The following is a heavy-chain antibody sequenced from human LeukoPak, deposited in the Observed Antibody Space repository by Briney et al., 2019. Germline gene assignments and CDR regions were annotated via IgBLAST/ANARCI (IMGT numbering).Heavy chain of an antibody. CDR1: GGSFSGYY. Sequence: SETLSLTCAVYGGSFSGYYWSWLRQPPGKGREWIGEINHRGSNNYNQSLKSRVNISVDKSKNQFSLKLSYVTAADTAVYYCARGRNGFLGYSSSWYLPWFDPWGQGTLVTVSS. D-gene: IGHD6-13*01. CDR3: ARGRNGFLGYSSSWYLPWFDP. V-gene: IGHV4-34*01. J-gene: IGHJ5*02. CDR2: INHRGSN.